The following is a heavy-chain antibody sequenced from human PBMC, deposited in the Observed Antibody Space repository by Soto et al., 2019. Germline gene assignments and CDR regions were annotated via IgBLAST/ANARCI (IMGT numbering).Heavy chain of an antibody. CDR2: IYYSGSP. CDR3: ARDVSPTY. CDR1: GDFISPYY. Sequence: SEALSVTCIVSGDFISPYYWTWSRQPPGKGLEWIGHIYYSGSPNYNPSLKSRVTISVDTSKSQFSLKLSSVTAADTAVYYCARDVSPTYWGQGMLVT. J-gene: IGHJ4*02. V-gene: IGHV4-59*01.